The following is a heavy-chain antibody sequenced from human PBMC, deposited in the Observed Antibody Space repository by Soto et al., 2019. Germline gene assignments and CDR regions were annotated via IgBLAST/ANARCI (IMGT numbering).Heavy chain of an antibody. CDR3: ARIPIATGHNPPSNYYYYGMDV. D-gene: IGHD1-26*01. V-gene: IGHV3-21*01. Sequence: GGSLRLSCAASGFTFSSYSMNWVRQAPGKGLEWVSSISSSSSYIYYADSVKGRFTISRDNAKNSLYLQMNSLRAEDTAVYYCARIPIATGHNPPSNYYYYGMDVWGQGTTVTVSS. J-gene: IGHJ6*02. CDR2: ISSSSSYI. CDR1: GFTFSSYS.